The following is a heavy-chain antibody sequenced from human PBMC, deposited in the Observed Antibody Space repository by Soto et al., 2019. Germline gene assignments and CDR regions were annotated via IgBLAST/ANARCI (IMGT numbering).Heavy chain of an antibody. CDR2: ISYDGSNK. V-gene: IGHV3-30*18. Sequence: QVQLVESGGGGVQPGRSLRLSCAASGFTFSSYGMHWVRQAPGKGLEWVAVISYDGSNKYYADSVKDRFTISRDNSKNTLYLQMNSLRAEDTAVYYCAKDKSSSWYVFDYWGQGTLVTVSS. CDR1: GFTFSSYG. D-gene: IGHD6-13*01. J-gene: IGHJ4*02. CDR3: AKDKSSSWYVFDY.